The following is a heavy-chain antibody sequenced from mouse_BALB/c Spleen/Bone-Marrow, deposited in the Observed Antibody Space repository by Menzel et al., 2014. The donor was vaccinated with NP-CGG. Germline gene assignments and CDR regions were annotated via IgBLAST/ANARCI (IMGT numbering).Heavy chain of an antibody. CDR1: GYSITSDYA. CDR3: ARGLL. J-gene: IGHJ3*02. CDR2: ISYSGST. Sequence: VQLQQSGPGLVKPSQSLSLTCTVTGYSITSDYAWNWIRQFPGNKLEWMDYISYSGSTSYNPSLKSRISITRDTSKNQFFLQLNSVTTEYTATYYCARGLLWGQGTLVTVSA. V-gene: IGHV3-2*02.